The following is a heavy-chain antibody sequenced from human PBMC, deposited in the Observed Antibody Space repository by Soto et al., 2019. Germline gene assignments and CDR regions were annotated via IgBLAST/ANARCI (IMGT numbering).Heavy chain of an antibody. J-gene: IGHJ5*02. CDR2: IYPDNSNT. D-gene: IGHD6-13*01. Sequence: VQLVQSGTEVKKPGESLKISCKGSGYFFADYWIAWVRQMPGKGLEWMGIIYPDNSNTKYSRSFQGQVTISADKSSSTADLQWSSLKASDTAIYYCARQGAAVPTVPLIWFDPWGQGTLVTVSS. V-gene: IGHV5-51*01. CDR1: GYFFADYW. CDR3: ARQGAAVPTVPLIWFDP.